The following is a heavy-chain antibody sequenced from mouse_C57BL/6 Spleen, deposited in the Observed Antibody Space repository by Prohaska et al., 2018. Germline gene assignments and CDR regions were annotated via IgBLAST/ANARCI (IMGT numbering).Heavy chain of an antibody. Sequence: EVQLLETGGGLVQPGGSRGLSCEGSGFTFSGFWMSWVRQTPGQTLEWIGDINSDGSAINYEPSIKDRFTIFRDNEKSTLYLQMSNVRSEDTATYFCMRYGSYWYFDVWGTGTTVTVSS. CDR3: MRYGSYWYFDV. V-gene: IGHV11-2*01. J-gene: IGHJ1*03. CDR2: INSDGSAI. CDR1: GFTFSGFW. D-gene: IGHD1-1*01.